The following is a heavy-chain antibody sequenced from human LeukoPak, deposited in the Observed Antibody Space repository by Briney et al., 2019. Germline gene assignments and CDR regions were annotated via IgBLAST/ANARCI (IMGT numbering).Heavy chain of an antibody. CDR2: IWYDGSNK. CDR3: ARDWLVRFYFDY. Sequence: GGSLRLSCSVSGLIFSSYAMHWVRQAPGKGLEWVAVIWYDGSNKYYADSVKGRFTISRDNSKNTLYLQMNSLRAEDTAVYYCARDWLVRFYFDYWGQGTLVTVSS. J-gene: IGHJ4*02. V-gene: IGHV3-33*08. D-gene: IGHD6-19*01. CDR1: GLIFSSYA.